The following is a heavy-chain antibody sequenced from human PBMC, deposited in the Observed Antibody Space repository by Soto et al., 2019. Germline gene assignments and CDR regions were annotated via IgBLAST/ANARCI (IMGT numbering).Heavy chain of an antibody. D-gene: IGHD2-15*01. V-gene: IGHV1-69*06. Sequence: QVQLVQSGAEVKKPGSSVKVSCKASGGTFSSYAISWVRQAPGQGLEWMGGIIPIFGTANYAQKFQGRVTITADKSTSTAYMELSSLRSEDTAVYYCARPEYCSGGSCLRTTNDAFDIWGQGTMVTVSS. CDR3: ARPEYCSGGSCLRTTNDAFDI. J-gene: IGHJ3*02. CDR1: GGTFSSYA. CDR2: IIPIFGTA.